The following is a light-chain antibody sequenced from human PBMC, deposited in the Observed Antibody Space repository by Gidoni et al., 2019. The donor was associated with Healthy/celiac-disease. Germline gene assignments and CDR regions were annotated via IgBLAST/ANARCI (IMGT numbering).Light chain of an antibody. CDR2: AAS. CDR3: QQSYSTPWT. J-gene: IGKJ1*01. Sequence: DIQMSQSPSSLSPSVGDRVTITCPASQSISSSVKWYQKKPGKARKLLIYAASSLKSGVPSRFSGSGSGKDFTLTISSLQHEDLANYYWQQSYSTPWTFGQGTKVEIK. V-gene: IGKV1-39*01. CDR1: QSISSS.